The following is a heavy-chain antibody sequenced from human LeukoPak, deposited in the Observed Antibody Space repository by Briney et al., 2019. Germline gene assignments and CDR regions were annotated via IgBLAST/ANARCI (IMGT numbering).Heavy chain of an antibody. V-gene: IGHV1-46*01. CDR2: INPSGGST. Sequence: GASVKVSCKASGYTFTSYYMHWVRQAPGQGLEWMGIINPSGGSTSYAQKFQGRVTMTRDMSTSTVYMELSSLRSEDTAVYYCAIDGGLAVAAHWGQGTLVTVSS. D-gene: IGHD6-19*01. CDR1: GYTFTSYY. J-gene: IGHJ4*02. CDR3: AIDGGLAVAAH.